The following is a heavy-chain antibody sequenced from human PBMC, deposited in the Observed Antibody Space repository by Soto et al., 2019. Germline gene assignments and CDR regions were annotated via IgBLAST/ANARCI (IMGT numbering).Heavy chain of an antibody. J-gene: IGHJ6*02. CDR1: GFTFSSYG. V-gene: IGHV3-30*03. D-gene: IGHD2-21*01. Sequence: PGGSLRLSCGSSGFTFSSYGMHLVRQAPGKGLEWVAVISYDGSNKYYADSVKGRFTISRDNSKNTLYLQMNSLRAEDTAVYYCARDHGIWRWDYYYGMDVWGQGTTVTVSS. CDR2: ISYDGSNK. CDR3: ARDHGIWRWDYYYGMDV.